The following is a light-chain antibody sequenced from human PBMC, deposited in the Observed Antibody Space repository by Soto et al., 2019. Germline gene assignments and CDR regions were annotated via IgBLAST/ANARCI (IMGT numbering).Light chain of an antibody. CDR1: QSISTN. V-gene: IGKV3D-15*01. CDR2: DAS. J-gene: IGKJ4*01. Sequence: TVMTQTPATLSVSPGDRSTLSCMASQSISTNLAWYQQKPGQAPRLLIYDASTRATGIPARFSGSGSGTEFTLTISSLLSEDFAVYSCQQYNNWPLTFGGGTKVDIK. CDR3: QQYNNWPLT.